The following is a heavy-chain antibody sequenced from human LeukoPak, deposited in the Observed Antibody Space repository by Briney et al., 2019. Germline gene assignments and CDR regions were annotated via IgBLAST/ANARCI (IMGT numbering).Heavy chain of an antibody. CDR1: GFTFSSYS. V-gene: IGHV3-23*01. CDR2: ISGSGGST. Sequence: SGGSLRLSCAASGFTFSSYSMNWVRQAPGKGLEWVSAISGSGGSTYYADSVKGRFTISRDNSKNTLYLQMNSLRAEDTAVYYCAKHYGDYPLDYFDYWGQGTLVTVSS. J-gene: IGHJ4*02. CDR3: AKHYGDYPLDYFDY. D-gene: IGHD4-17*01.